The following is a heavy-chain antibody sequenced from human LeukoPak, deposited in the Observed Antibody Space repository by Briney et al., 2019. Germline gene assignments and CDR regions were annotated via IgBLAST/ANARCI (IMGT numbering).Heavy chain of an antibody. J-gene: IGHJ4*02. CDR3: TRSDRDIFTGYRNLDY. CDR1: GYTFTSYG. Sequence: ASVKVSCKASGYTFTSYGFSWVRQTPGQGLEWMGWISADTGNTKYTQKLQGRVTMTTDTSTSTAYMELRSLRSDDTAMYYCTRSDRDIFTGYRNLDYWGQGTLVTVSS. D-gene: IGHD3-9*01. CDR2: ISADTGNT. V-gene: IGHV1-18*01.